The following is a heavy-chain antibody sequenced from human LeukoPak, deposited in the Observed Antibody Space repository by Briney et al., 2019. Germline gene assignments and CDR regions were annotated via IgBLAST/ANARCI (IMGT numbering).Heavy chain of an antibody. D-gene: IGHD2-2*01. CDR1: GFTFSSYS. J-gene: IGHJ3*02. CDR2: ISSSSSYI. V-gene: IGHV3-21*01. CDR3: ARTPSSTPRFDI. Sequence: SGGSLRLSWAASGFTFSSYSMNWVRQAPGKGLEWVSSISSSSSYIYYADSVKGRFTISRDNAKNSLYLQMNSLRAEDTAVYYCARTPSSTPRFDIWGQGTMVTVSS.